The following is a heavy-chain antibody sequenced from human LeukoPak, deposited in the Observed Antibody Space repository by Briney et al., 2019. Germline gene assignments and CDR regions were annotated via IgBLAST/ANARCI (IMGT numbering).Heavy chain of an antibody. CDR1: GFTLSNFG. Sequence: GGSLRLSCAASGFTLSNFGMHWVRQAPGQGLEWMGIINPSGGSTIYAQKFQGRVTMTRDMSTSTVYMELSSLRSEDTAVYYCAAGRDGYNFAFDIWGQGTMVTVSS. CDR2: INPSGGST. D-gene: IGHD5-24*01. V-gene: IGHV1-46*01. J-gene: IGHJ3*02. CDR3: AAGRDGYNFAFDI.